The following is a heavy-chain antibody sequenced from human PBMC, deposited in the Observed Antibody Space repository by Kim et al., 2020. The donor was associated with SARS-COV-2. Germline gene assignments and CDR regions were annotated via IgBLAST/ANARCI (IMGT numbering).Heavy chain of an antibody. D-gene: IGHD3-10*01. V-gene: IGHV4-34*01. CDR3: ARRRGYYYGSGSKSGTGFDP. Sequence: SETLSLTCAVYGGSFSGYYWSWIRQPPGKGLEWIGEINHSGSTNYNPSLKSRVTISVNTSKNQFSLKLSSVTAADTAVYYCARRRGYYYGSGSKSGTGFDPWGQGTLVTVSS. CDR2: INHSGST. CDR1: GGSFSGYY. J-gene: IGHJ5*02.